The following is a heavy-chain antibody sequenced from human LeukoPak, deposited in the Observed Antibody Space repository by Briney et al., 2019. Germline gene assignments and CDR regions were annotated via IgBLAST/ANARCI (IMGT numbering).Heavy chain of an antibody. CDR2: ISSSSSYI. V-gene: IGHV3-21*01. CDR1: GFTFSSYE. D-gene: IGHD6-19*01. J-gene: IGHJ4*02. Sequence: PGGSLRLSCAASGFTFSSYEMNWVRQAPGKGLEWVSSISSSSSYIYYADSVKGRFTISRDNAKNSLYLQMNSLRAEDTAAYYCARDRSDRLAVAGTSAFDYWGQGTLVTVSS. CDR3: ARDRSDRLAVAGTSAFDY.